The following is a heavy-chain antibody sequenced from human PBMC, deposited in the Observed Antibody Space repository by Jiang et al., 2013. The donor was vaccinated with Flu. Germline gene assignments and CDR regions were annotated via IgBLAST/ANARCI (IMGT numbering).Heavy chain of an antibody. Sequence: GSGLVKPSETVSLACSVSGGSVSDGTYHWTWIRQPPGKGLEWIGYISNIGSTTYNPSLESRVTISVDPSMKQFSLKLTSVTAADTAVYYCARESSGSYHFWGQGTLVTVSS. V-gene: IGHV4-61*01. D-gene: IGHD1-26*01. J-gene: IGHJ4*02. CDR2: ISNIGST. CDR1: GGSVSDGTYH. CDR3: ARESSGSYHF.